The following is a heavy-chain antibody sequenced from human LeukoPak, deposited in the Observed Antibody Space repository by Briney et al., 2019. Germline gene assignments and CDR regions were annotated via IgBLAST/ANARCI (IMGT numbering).Heavy chain of an antibody. CDR2: IYYNGST. CDR3: ARSHSSGPYNWFDP. D-gene: IGHD3-22*01. Sequence: SQTLSLTCTVSGGSISSGDYYWSWIRQPPGKGLEWIGYIYYNGSTYYNPSLKSRVTISVDTSKNQFSLKLSSVTAADTAVYYCARSHSSGPYNWFDPWGQGTLVTVSS. CDR1: GGSISSGDYY. V-gene: IGHV4-30-4*01. J-gene: IGHJ5*02.